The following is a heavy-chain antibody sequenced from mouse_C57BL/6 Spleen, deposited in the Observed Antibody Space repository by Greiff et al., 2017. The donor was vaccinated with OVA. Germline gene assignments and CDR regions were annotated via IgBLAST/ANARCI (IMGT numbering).Heavy chain of an antibody. CDR2: ISDGGSYT. D-gene: IGHD3-2*02. V-gene: IGHV5-4*01. CDR3: AREGVRLPYYFDY. J-gene: IGHJ2*01. Sequence: EVMLVESGGGLVKPGGSLKLSCAASGFTFSSYAMSWVRQTPEKRLEWVATISDGGSYTYYPDNVKGRFTISRDNAKNNLYLQMSHLKSEDTAMYYCAREGVRLPYYFDYWGQGTTLTVSS. CDR1: GFTFSSYA.